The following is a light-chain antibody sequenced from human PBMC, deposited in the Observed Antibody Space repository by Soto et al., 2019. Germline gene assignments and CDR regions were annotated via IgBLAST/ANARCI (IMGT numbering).Light chain of an antibody. J-gene: IGLJ2*01. Sequence: QSALTQPASVSESPGQSITISCTGTSSDAGGYNSVSWYQQHPGKAPKLMIYDVSNGPSGVSNRFSGSKSGNTASLTISGLQAEDEADYYCSSYTSSSTYVVFGGGTKLTVL. CDR2: DVS. CDR1: SSDAGGYNS. CDR3: SSYTSSSTYVV. V-gene: IGLV2-14*01.